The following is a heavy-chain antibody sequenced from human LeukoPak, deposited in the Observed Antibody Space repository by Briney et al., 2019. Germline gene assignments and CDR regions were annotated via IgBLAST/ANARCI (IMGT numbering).Heavy chain of an antibody. CDR1: GYTFTSYG. Sequence: ASVKVSCKASGYTFTSYGISWVRQAPGQGLEWMGWISAYNGNTNYAQKLQGRVTMTTDTSTSTAYMELRSLRAEDTAVHYCAREGRIDYYGMDVWGQGTTVTVSS. CDR3: AREGRIDYYGMDV. J-gene: IGHJ6*02. V-gene: IGHV1-18*01. CDR2: ISAYNGNT. D-gene: IGHD3-16*02.